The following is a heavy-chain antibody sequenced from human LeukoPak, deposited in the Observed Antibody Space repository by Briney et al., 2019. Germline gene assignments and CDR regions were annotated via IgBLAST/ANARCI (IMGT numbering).Heavy chain of an antibody. V-gene: IGHV4-59*12. Sequence: SETLSLTCAVSDNSISNQYYYWSWIRQPPGKGLEWIGYMYSSGTTNYNPSLKSRVTISVDTSKNQYSLKLSSVTAADTAVYYCARVPRRITIFGVVNNYYYYYYMDVWGKGTTVTVSS. J-gene: IGHJ6*03. D-gene: IGHD3-3*01. CDR2: MYSSGTT. CDR3: ARVPRRITIFGVVNNYYYYYYMDV. CDR1: DNSISNQYYY.